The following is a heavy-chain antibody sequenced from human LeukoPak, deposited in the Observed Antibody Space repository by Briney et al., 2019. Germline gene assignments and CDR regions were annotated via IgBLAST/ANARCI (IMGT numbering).Heavy chain of an antibody. D-gene: IGHD1-26*01. V-gene: IGHV4-31*03. J-gene: IGHJ4*02. Sequence: SETLSLTCTVSGGSVSRGGYYWNWIRQHPGKGLEWIGFTSYSECTYYNPSLMSRISISVDRSQNQFSLKMRDVTAADTAVYFCATADWESFYFDSWGQGVLVAVSS. CDR1: GGSVSRGGYY. CDR2: TSYSECT. CDR3: ATADWESFYFDS.